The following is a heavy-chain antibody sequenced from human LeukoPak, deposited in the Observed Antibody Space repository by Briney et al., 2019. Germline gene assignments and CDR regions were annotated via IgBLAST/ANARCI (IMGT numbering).Heavy chain of an antibody. V-gene: IGHV3-7*01. Sequence: GGSLRLSCAASGFTFNIYWMSWIRQAPGKGLEWVTSIKEDGSEKYYVDSVKGRFTISRDNAKNSLYLQMNSLRAEDTAVYYCARDQWWQLIAVAITSYFDCWGQGTLVTVSS. CDR3: ARDQWWQLIAVAITSYFDC. D-gene: IGHD6-19*01. J-gene: IGHJ4*02. CDR1: GFTFNIYW. CDR2: IKEDGSEK.